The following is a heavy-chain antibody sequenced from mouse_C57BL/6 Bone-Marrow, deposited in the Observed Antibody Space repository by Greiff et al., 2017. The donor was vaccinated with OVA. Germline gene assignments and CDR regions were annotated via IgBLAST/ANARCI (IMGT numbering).Heavy chain of an antibody. Sequence: EVQGVESGGGLVKPGGSPKLSCAASGFTFSSYGMSWVRQTPDKRLEWVATISSGGSYTYYPDSVKGRFTISRDNAKNTLYLQMSSLKSEDTAMYYCARHKGSSYYSNYGYYAMDGWGQGTSVTVSS. CDR2: ISSGGSYT. V-gene: IGHV5-6*01. CDR1: GFTFSSYG. J-gene: IGHJ4*01. CDR3: ARHKGSSYYSNYGYYAMDG. D-gene: IGHD2-5*01.